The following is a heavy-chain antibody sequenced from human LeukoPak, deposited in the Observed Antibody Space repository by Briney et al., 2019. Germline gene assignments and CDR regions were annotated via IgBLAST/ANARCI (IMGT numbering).Heavy chain of an antibody. Sequence: GGSLRLSCAASGFSFSTYSMNWVRQAPGRGLAWVSILGSSGSHIYYADSMMGRFTISRDNAKNSLFLQMNSLRAEDTAVYYCARVGSGATREDAFDIWGQGTMVTVSS. D-gene: IGHD1-26*01. CDR1: GFSFSTYS. J-gene: IGHJ3*02. CDR2: LGSSGSHI. V-gene: IGHV3-21*01. CDR3: ARVGSGATREDAFDI.